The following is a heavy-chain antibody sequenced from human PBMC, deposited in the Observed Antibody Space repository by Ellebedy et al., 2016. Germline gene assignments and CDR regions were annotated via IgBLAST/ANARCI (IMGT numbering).Heavy chain of an antibody. V-gene: IGHV3-30-3*01. CDR1: GFTFNNYA. D-gene: IGHD3-3*01. CDR3: ARAWDGSADWRTFDP. J-gene: IGHJ5*02. CDR2: ALFDGTTV. Sequence: GGSLRLSCSASGFTFNNYAIHWVRQAPGKGLEWVGIALFDGTTVYHADSVRGRFTISRDNFQRMVYLHLNGLRSDDTAVYYCARAWDGSADWRTFDPWGQGTLVTVSS.